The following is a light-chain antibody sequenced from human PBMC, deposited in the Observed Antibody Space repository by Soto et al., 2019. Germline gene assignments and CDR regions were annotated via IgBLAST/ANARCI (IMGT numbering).Light chain of an antibody. Sequence: QSALTQPRSVSGSPGQSVTISCTGTRSDVGGYNYVSWYQQQPVKAPQLMIYDVSKRPSWVPDRFSGSKSGNTASLTISGLQAEDEADYYCCSYAGSYTLVLGGGTKVTVL. CDR2: DVS. V-gene: IGLV2-11*01. CDR3: CSYAGSYTLV. J-gene: IGLJ2*01. CDR1: RSDVGGYNY.